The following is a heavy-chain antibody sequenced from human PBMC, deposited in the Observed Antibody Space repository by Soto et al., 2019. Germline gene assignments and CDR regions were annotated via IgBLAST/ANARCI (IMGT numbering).Heavy chain of an antibody. D-gene: IGHD3-22*01. CDR3: ARYKRMIADF. J-gene: IGHJ4*02. V-gene: IGHV4-28*01. CDR1: GYSISSSNW. CDR2: IYYSGTT. Sequence: SETLSLTCAVSGYSISSSNWWGWIRQPPGKGLEWIGYIYYSGTTFYNPSLKSRVTMSVDTSKNQFSLKLTSVTAVDTAVYYCARYKRMIADFWGQGILVTVSS.